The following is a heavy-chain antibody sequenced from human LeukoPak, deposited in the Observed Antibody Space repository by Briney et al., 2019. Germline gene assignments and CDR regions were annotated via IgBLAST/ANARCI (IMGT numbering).Heavy chain of an antibody. V-gene: IGHV3-74*01. Sequence: VGSLRLSCAASGLTFTNYWIHWVRQVPGEGPVWVSRVGSDGHSTNYADSVRGRFTISRDNAKNTVYLQMNTLRDDDTAMYYCVAWGSYVYWGRGALVTVSS. D-gene: IGHD3-16*01. CDR3: VAWGSYVY. CDR2: VGSDGHST. CDR1: GLTFTNYW. J-gene: IGHJ4*02.